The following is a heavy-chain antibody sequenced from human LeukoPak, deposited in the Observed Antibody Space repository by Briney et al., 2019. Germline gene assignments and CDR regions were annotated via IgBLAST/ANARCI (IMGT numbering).Heavy chain of an antibody. Sequence: TSETLSLTCAVSGGSISSGGYSWSWIRQPPGKGLEWIGYIYHSGSTYYNPSLKSRVTISVDRSKNQFSLKLSSVTAADTAVYYCARAPYQLLAGSRLYYYYGMDVWGQGTTVTVSS. CDR3: ARAPYQLLAGSRLYYYYGMDV. CDR2: IYHSGST. J-gene: IGHJ6*02. CDR1: GGSISSGGYS. D-gene: IGHD2-2*01. V-gene: IGHV4-30-2*01.